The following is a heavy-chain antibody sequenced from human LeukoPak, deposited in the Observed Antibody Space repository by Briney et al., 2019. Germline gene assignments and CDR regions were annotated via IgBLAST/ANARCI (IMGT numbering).Heavy chain of an antibody. J-gene: IGHJ4*02. Sequence: SETLSLTCAVYGGSFSGYYWSWIRQPPGKGLEWIGKINHSGSTNYNPSLKSRVTISVDTSKNQFSLKLSSVTAADTAVYYCARAWYPHQPTDSSSYGDFDYWGQGTLVTVSS. D-gene: IGHD6-13*01. CDR3: ARAWYPHQPTDSSSYGDFDY. V-gene: IGHV4-34*01. CDR2: INHSGST. CDR1: GGSFSGYY.